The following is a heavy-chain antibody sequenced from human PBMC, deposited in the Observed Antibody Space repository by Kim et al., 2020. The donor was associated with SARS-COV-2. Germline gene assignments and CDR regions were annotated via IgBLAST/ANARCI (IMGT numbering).Heavy chain of an antibody. D-gene: IGHD6-6*01. V-gene: IGHV1-69*13. J-gene: IGHJ5*02. CDR2: IIPIFGTA. CDR3: ARGLIAARPPYNWFDP. Sequence: SVKVSCKASGGTFSSYAISWVRQAPGQGLEWMGGIIPIFGTANYAQKFQGRVTITADESTSTAYMELSSLRSEDTAVYYCARGLIAARPPYNWFDPWGQGTLVTVSS. CDR1: GGTFSSYA.